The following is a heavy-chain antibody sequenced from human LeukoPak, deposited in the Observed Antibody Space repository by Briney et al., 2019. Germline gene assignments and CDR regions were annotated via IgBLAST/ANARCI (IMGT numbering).Heavy chain of an antibody. J-gene: IGHJ4*02. D-gene: IGHD3-22*01. V-gene: IGHV3-23*01. CDR3: AKGIHYDSSGPFDY. CDR1: GFTFSSYA. Sequence: AGGSLRLSCAASGFTFSSYAMSWVRQAPGKGLEWVSAISGSGGGTYYADSVKGRFTISRDNSKNTLYLQMNSLRAEDTAVYYCAKGIHYDSSGPFDYWGQGTLVTVSS. CDR2: ISGSGGGT.